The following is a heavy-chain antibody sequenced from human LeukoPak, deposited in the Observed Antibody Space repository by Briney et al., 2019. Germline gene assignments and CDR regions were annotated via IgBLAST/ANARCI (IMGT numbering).Heavy chain of an antibody. CDR3: ARGESFSSPNY. CDR2: INPNSGGS. V-gene: IGHV1-2*02. D-gene: IGHD6-6*01. Sequence: ASVKVPCKTSGYTFTGQYLHWVRQAPGQGLEWMGWINPNSGGSNFAQKFQGRVTMTWDTPISTAYMELSRLRSDDTAVYYCARGESFSSPNYWGQGTLVTVSS. CDR1: GYTFTGQY. J-gene: IGHJ4*02.